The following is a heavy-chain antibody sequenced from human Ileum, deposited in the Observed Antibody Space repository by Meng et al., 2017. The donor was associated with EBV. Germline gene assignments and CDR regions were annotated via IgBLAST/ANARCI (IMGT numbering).Heavy chain of an antibody. D-gene: IGHD6-19*01. CDR2: IYHSGST. Sequence: QVQLPDSGPGLVNPSGTLSRTCSVSGGSISSSNWWSWVHQPPGKGLEWIGEIYHSGSTNYNPSLKSRVTISVDKSKNQFSLNLSSVTAADTAVYYCARVGQWLPIDYWGQGTLVTVSS. CDR3: ARVGQWLPIDY. V-gene: IGHV4-4*02. J-gene: IGHJ4*02. CDR1: GGSISSSNW.